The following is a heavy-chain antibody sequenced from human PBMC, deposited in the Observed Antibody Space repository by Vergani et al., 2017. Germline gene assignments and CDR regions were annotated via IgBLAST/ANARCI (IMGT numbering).Heavy chain of an antibody. D-gene: IGHD2-15*01. J-gene: IGHJ4*02. CDR1: GYTFTGYY. V-gene: IGHV1-2*02. CDR2: INPNSGGT. CDR3: ARRTLGYGSGGSCYFDY. Sequence: QVQLVQSGAEVKKPGASVKVSCKASGYTFTGYYMHWVRQAPGQGLEWMGCINPNSGGTNYAQKFQGRVTMTRDTSISTAYMELSRLRSDDTAVYYCARRTLGYGSGGSCYFDYWGQGTLVTVSS.